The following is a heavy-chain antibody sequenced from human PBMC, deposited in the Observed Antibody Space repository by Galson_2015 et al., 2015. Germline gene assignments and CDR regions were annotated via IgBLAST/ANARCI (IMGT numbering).Heavy chain of an antibody. CDR3: ARVKVSITMVRGVEGVFDY. CDR2: INPSGGST. V-gene: IGHV1-46*01. CDR1: GYTFTSYY. D-gene: IGHD3-10*01. J-gene: IGHJ4*02. Sequence: SVKVSCKASGYTFTSYYMHWVRQAPGQGLEWMGIINPSGGSTSYAQKFQGRVTMTRDTSTSTVYMELSSLRSEDTAVYYCARVKVSITMVRGVEGVFDYWGQGTLVTVSS.